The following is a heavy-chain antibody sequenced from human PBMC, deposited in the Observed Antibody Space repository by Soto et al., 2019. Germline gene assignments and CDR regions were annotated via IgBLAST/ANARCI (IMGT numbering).Heavy chain of an antibody. V-gene: IGHV3-33*06. D-gene: IGHD6-13*01. CDR3: AKEGRVGYSTRIFRRDNWFDP. CDR2: ILYDGRNQ. CDR1: GFTFSSYA. J-gene: IGHJ5*02. Sequence: QVQLVESGGGVVQPGRSLRLSCAASGFTFSSYAMHWVRQAPGKGLEWVAAILYDGRNQYYADAVKGRFTISRDNSKNTLYLQMNSLRVEDTAVYYCAKEGRVGYSTRIFRRDNWFDPWGQGTPVTVSS.